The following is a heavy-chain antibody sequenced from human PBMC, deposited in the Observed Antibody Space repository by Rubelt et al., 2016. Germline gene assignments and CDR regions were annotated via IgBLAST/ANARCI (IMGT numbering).Heavy chain of an antibody. CDR1: SSYG. D-gene: IGHD5-18*01. CDR3: AKDWWTDTAMDY. J-gene: IGHJ4*02. CDR2: ISYAGSNK. Sequence: SSYGMHWVRQAPGKGLEWVAVISYAGSNKYYADSVKGRFTISRDNSKKTLYLQMNSLRAEDTAVYYCAKDWWTDTAMDYWGQGTLVTVSS. V-gene: IGHV3-30*18.